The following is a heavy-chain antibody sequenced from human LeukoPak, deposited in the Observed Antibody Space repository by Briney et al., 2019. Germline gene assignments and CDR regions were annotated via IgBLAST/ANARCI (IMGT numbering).Heavy chain of an antibody. Sequence: PGGSLRLSCAASGFTFSSYGIHWVRQAPGKGLEWVAFIRYDGSNKYYADSVKGRFTISRDNSKNTLYLQMNSLRAEDTAVYYCAKEHLIGKTVVVPAPIGGPHHTYSYFDLWGRGTLVTVSS. D-gene: IGHD2-2*02. CDR1: GFTFSSYG. V-gene: IGHV3-30*02. J-gene: IGHJ2*01. CDR2: IRYDGSNK. CDR3: AKEHLIGKTVVVPAPIGGPHHTYSYFDL.